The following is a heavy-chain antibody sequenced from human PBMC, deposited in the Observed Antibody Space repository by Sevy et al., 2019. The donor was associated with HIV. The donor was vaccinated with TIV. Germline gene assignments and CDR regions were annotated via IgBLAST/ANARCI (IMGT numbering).Heavy chain of an antibody. CDR1: GDTFRKYV. Sequence: ASVKVSCKASGDTFRKYVISWVRQAPGQGLEWMGGIIPVYGTTNYSKKFQARVTFTADASTITVYMELSRLRSEDTAVYYCARDMTCGGDCYYFDNWGQGTLVTVSS. D-gene: IGHD2-21*02. J-gene: IGHJ4*02. V-gene: IGHV1-69*13. CDR2: IIPVYGTT. CDR3: ARDMTCGGDCYYFDN.